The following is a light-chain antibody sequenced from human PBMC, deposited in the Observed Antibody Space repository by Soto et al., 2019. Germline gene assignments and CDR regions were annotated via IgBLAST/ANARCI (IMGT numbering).Light chain of an antibody. V-gene: IGKV3-20*01. J-gene: IGKJ2*01. CDR2: GAS. CDR1: QSVSSSY. CDR3: QQYGSSGYT. Sequence: EIVLTQSPGTLSLSPGERATLSCRASQSVSSSYFAWYQQKPGQAPRLLIYGASSRATGIPDRFSGSGSGTDFTLTISRLAPEDFAVYYCQQYGSSGYTFGQGTKLEIK.